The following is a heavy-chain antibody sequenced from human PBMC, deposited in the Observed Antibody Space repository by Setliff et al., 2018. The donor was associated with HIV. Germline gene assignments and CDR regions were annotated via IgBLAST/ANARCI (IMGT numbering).Heavy chain of an antibody. CDR2: IFTNGAT. D-gene: IGHD3-10*01. V-gene: IGHV4-4*07. J-gene: IGHJ2*01. CDR3: AKDRGQCFDL. Sequence: SETLSLTCSVSGDSFSGYYWNWIRQPAGRGLEWIGRIFTNGATSYNPSLRNRVTMSVDTSKKQLSLTLSSVTAADTAVYYCAKDRGQCFDLWGRGTLVTVSS. CDR1: GDSFSGYY.